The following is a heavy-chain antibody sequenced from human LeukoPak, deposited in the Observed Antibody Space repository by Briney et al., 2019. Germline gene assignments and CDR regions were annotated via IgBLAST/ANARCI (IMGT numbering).Heavy chain of an antibody. J-gene: IGHJ6*03. V-gene: IGHV3-7*01. D-gene: IGHD6-19*01. CDR1: GFTCSSYW. CDR3: ASASSGRSYYYYYMDV. Sequence: GGSLRLSCAASGFTCSSYWMSWVRQAPGKGLEWVANIKQDGSEKYYVDSVKGRFTISRDNAKNSLYLQMNSLRAEDTAVYYCASASSGRSYYYYYMDVWGKGTTVTISS. CDR2: IKQDGSEK.